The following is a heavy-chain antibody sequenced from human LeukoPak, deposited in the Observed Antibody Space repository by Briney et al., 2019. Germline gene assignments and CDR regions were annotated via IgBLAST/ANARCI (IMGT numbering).Heavy chain of an antibody. D-gene: IGHD4-11*01. CDR3: ARDDYTNWFDH. CDR2: IYYSGST. J-gene: IGHJ5*02. CDR1: GGSISSYY. V-gene: IGHV4-59*12. Sequence: SETLSLTCTVSGGSISSYYWSWIRQPPGKGLEWIGYIYYSGSTNYNPSLKSRVTISVDTSKNQFSLKLSSVTAADTAVYYCARDDYTNWFDHWGQGTLVTVSS.